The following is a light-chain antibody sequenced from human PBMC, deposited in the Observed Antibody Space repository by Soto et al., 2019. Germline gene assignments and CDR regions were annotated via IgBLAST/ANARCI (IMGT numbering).Light chain of an antibody. J-gene: IGKJ4*01. CDR1: QGISSH. CDR2: AAS. CDR3: QQLNSYPLT. Sequence: IQLTQSPSSLSASVGDRVTITCRASQGISSHLAWYQQKPGKPPKLLIYAASTLQSGVPSSFSGSGSGTDFTLTISSLQPEDFATYCCQQLNSYPLTFGGGTKVDIK. V-gene: IGKV1-9*01.